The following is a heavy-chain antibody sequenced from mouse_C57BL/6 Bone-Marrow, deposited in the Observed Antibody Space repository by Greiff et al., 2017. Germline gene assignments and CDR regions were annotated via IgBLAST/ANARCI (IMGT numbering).Heavy chain of an antibody. Sequence: DVKLVESGGGLVQPGGSLKLSCAASGFTFSDYGMAWVRQAQRKGTEWLAFISKLEYSNYYADTVTGRFTISRENAKNTLYLEMSSLRSEDTAMYYCARPDGYSWFAYWGQGTLGTVSA. V-gene: IGHV5-15*01. CDR3: ARPDGYSWFAY. D-gene: IGHD2-3*01. CDR2: ISKLEYSN. CDR1: GFTFSDYG. J-gene: IGHJ3*01.